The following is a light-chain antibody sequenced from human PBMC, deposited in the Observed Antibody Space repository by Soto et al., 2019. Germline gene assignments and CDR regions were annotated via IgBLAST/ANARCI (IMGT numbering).Light chain of an antibody. V-gene: IGLV2-14*01. J-gene: IGLJ1*01. CDR3: SSYTSSSTLYV. Sequence: QSALTQPASVSWSPGQSITISCTGTSSDGGAYNYVSWYQQHPGKAPKLMIYEVSNRPSGVSNRFSGSKSGNTASLTISGLQAEDEADYYCSSYTSSSTLYVFGTGTKLTVL. CDR2: EVS. CDR1: SSDGGAYNY.